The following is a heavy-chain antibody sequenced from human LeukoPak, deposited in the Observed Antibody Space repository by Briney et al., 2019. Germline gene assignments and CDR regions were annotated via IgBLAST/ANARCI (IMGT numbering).Heavy chain of an antibody. D-gene: IGHD1-1*01. V-gene: IGHV3-48*04. Sequence: PGGSLRLSCAASGFTFSSYSMNWVRQAPGKGLEWVSYIVGSSSNIYYADSVKGRFTISRDNAKNSLYLQMDSLRAEDTAVYYCATDSPETAAFDYWGQGTLVTVSS. CDR2: IVGSSSNI. CDR1: GFTFSSYS. J-gene: IGHJ4*02. CDR3: ATDSPETAAFDY.